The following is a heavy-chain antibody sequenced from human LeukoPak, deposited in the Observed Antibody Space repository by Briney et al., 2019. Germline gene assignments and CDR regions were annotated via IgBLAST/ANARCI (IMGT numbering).Heavy chain of an antibody. V-gene: IGHV4-39*07. CDR1: GGSISSSSYY. D-gene: IGHD2-21*01. J-gene: IGHJ6*04. CDR2: INHSGST. CDR3: ARGRSLVRLDV. Sequence: SETLSLTCTVSGGSISSSSYYWSWIRQPPGKGLEWIGEINHSGSTNYNPSLKSRVTISVDTSKNQFSLKLSSVTAADTAVYYCARGRSLVRLDVWGKGTTVTVSS.